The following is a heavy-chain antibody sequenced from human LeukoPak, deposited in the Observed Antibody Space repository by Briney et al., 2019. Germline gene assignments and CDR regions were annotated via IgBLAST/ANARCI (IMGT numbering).Heavy chain of an antibody. V-gene: IGHV1-46*01. CDR2: IDASGGST. CDR3: ARVGSAMVLDY. D-gene: IGHD5-18*01. CDR1: GYTFTSYY. J-gene: IGHJ4*02. Sequence: AAVKVSCKASGYTFTSYYMHWVRQAPGQGLEWMGIIDASGGSTSYAQKFQGRVTMTTDTSRSTVYMELSSLRSEDTAVYYCARVGSAMVLDYWGQGTLVTVS.